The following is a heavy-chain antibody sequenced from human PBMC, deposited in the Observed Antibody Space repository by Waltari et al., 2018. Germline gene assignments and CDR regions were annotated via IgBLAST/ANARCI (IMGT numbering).Heavy chain of an antibody. CDR1: SFSFGAYC. J-gene: IGHJ4*02. CDR2: ISNDGSSK. CDR3: TRKVDIFDY. D-gene: IGHD1-26*01. Sequence: QVQLVESGGGVVQPGWSLRLSCAGSSFSFGAYCMHWVRQAPGNGLEWVAVISNDGSSKYYADSVKGRFTISRDDSKSIAYLQMNSLKAEDTAVYYCTRKVDIFDYWGQGTLVTVSS. V-gene: IGHV3-30*03.